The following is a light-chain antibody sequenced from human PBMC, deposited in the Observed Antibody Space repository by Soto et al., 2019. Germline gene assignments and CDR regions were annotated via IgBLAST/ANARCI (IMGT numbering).Light chain of an antibody. Sequence: EIVMTQSPATLSVSPGERATLSCRASQSVSSYLAWYQQKPGQAPRLLIYDASNRANGIPDTFTGSGSGTDFTLTISRLEPEDFAVYYCQQYVSALITFGQGTRLEIK. J-gene: IGKJ5*01. CDR2: DAS. CDR1: QSVSSY. CDR3: QQYVSALIT. V-gene: IGKV3-20*01.